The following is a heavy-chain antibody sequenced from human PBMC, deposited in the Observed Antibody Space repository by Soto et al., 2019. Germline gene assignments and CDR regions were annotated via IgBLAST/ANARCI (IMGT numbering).Heavy chain of an antibody. Sequence: GGSLRLSCAASGFTFSSYAMSWVRQAPGKGLEWVSAISGSGGSTYYADSVKGRFTISRDNSKNTLYLQMNSLRAEDTAVYYCAKLDPPAWYYHYYMDVWGKGTTVTVSS. J-gene: IGHJ6*03. CDR1: GFTFSSYA. CDR2: ISGSGGST. CDR3: AKLDPPAWYYHYYMDV. V-gene: IGHV3-23*01.